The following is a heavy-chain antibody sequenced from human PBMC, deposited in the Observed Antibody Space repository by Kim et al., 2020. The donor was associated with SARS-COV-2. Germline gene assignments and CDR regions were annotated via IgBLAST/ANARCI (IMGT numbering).Heavy chain of an antibody. CDR1: GYSFTSYW. Sequence: GESLKISRKGSGYSFTSYWIGWVRQMPGKGLEWMGIIYPGDSDTRYSPSFQGQVTISADKSISTAYLQWSSLKASDTAMYYCARHSGFSYYYDSSGYEGYYYYGMDVWGQGTTVTVSS. CDR3: ARHSGFSYYYDSSGYEGYYYYGMDV. V-gene: IGHV5-51*01. D-gene: IGHD3-22*01. J-gene: IGHJ6*02. CDR2: IYPGDSDT.